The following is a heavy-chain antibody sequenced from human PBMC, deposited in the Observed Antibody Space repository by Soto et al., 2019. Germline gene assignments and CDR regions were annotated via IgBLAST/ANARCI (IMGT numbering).Heavy chain of an antibody. CDR1: GYTFTTYY. J-gene: IGHJ6*02. CDR2: ISPIVGSA. CDR3: AREIAASPEYYYYYYGMDV. D-gene: IGHD6-13*01. Sequence: ASVKVSCKASGYTFTTYYMHWVRQAPGQGLEWMGIISPIVGSAKYAQKFQGRVTITADKSTSTAYMELSSLRSEDTAVYCCAREIAASPEYYYYYYGMDVWGQGTTVTVSS. V-gene: IGHV1-46*01.